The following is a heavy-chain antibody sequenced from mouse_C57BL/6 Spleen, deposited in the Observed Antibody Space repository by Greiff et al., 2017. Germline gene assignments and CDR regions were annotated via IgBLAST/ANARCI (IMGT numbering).Heavy chain of an antibody. Sequence: QVQLQQPGTELVKPGASVKLSCKASGYTFTSYWMHWVKQRPGQGLEWIGNINPSNGGTNYNEKFKSKATLTVDKSSSTAYMQLSSLTSEDSAVYYGARSPITTVVGPQNLDVWGTGTTVTVSS. J-gene: IGHJ1*03. CDR3: ARSPITTVVGPQNLDV. D-gene: IGHD1-1*01. V-gene: IGHV1-53*01. CDR2: INPSNGGT. CDR1: GYTFTSYW.